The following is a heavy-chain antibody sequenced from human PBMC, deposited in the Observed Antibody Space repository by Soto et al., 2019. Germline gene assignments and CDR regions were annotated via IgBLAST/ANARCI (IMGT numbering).Heavy chain of an antibody. CDR1: GGSISSSSYY. D-gene: IGHD3-10*01. CDR3: ARHPNYGSGSYYNVDNWFDP. CDR2: IYYSGST. J-gene: IGHJ5*02. Sequence: SETLSLTCTVSGGSISSSSYYWGWIRQPPGKGLEWIGSIYYSGSTYYNPSLKSRVTISVDTSKNQFSLKLSSVTAADTAVYYCARHPNYGSGSYYNVDNWFDPWGQGTLVTVS. V-gene: IGHV4-39*01.